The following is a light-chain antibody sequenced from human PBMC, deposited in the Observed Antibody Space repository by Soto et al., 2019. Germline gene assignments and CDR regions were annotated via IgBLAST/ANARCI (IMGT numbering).Light chain of an antibody. V-gene: IGKV3-20*01. CDR1: QTVTSSY. Sequence: IVLTQSPGTLSLSPGEGLTLSWGASQTVTSSYLAWYQHKPGQAPRLLIYGGSTKATGTPDRFSGSGYGTDFNLTISRLETEDFAVYYCQQYGSSPWAFGLGTKVDIK. CDR3: QQYGSSPWA. CDR2: GGS. J-gene: IGKJ1*01.